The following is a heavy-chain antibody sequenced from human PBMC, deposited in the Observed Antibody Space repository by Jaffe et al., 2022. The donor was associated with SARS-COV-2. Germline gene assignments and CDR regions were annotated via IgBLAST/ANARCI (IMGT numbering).Heavy chain of an antibody. CDR3: ARADDSSGYKGSAFDI. J-gene: IGHJ3*02. CDR2: ISSNGGST. D-gene: IGHD3-22*01. Sequence: EVQLVESGGGLVQPGGSLRLSCAASGFTFSSYAMHWVRQAPGKGLEYVSAISSNGGSTYYANSVKGRFTISRDNSKNTLYLQMGSLRAEDMAVYYCARADDSSGYKGSAFDIWGQGTMVTVSS. CDR1: GFTFSSYA. V-gene: IGHV3-64*01.